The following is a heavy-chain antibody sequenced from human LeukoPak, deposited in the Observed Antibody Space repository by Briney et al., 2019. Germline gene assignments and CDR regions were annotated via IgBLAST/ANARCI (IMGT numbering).Heavy chain of an antibody. J-gene: IGHJ4*02. CDR1: GGSISSYY. V-gene: IGHV4-59*01. CDR3: ARGAVTADY. D-gene: IGHD2-21*02. Sequence: TSETLSLTCTVSGGSISSYYWSWIRQPPGKGLEWIGYIYYSGSTNYSPSLKSRVTISVDTSKNQFSLKLSSVTAADTAVYYCARGAVTADYWGQGTLVTVSS. CDR2: IYYSGST.